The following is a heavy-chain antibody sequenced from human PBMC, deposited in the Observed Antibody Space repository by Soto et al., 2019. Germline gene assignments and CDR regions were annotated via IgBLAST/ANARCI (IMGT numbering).Heavy chain of an antibody. CDR2: IYYSGST. Sequence: QVQLQESGPGLVKPSQTLSLTCTVSGGCISSGGYYWSWIRQHPGKGLEWIGYIYYSGSTYYNPSLKSRVTISVDTSKNQFSLKLSSVTATDTAVYYCARLTATVTPGTNYYGMDVWGQGTTVTLSS. J-gene: IGHJ6*02. D-gene: IGHD5-18*01. CDR3: ARLTATVTPGTNYYGMDV. CDR1: GGCISSGGYY. V-gene: IGHV4-31*03.